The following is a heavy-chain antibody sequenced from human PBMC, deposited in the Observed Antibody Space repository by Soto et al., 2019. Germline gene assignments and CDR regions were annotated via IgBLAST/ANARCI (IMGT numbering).Heavy chain of an antibody. V-gene: IGHV3-21*01. D-gene: IGHD6-19*01. Sequence: GGSLRLSCAASGFTFSSYSMNWVRQAPGKGLEWVSSISSSSSYIYYADSVKGRFTISRDNAKNSLYLQMNSLRAEDTAVYYCASAIDYLSSGWYNRGQGVAFDIWGQGTMVTVSS. CDR3: ASAIDYLSSGWYNRGQGVAFDI. CDR1: GFTFSSYS. CDR2: ISSSSSYI. J-gene: IGHJ3*02.